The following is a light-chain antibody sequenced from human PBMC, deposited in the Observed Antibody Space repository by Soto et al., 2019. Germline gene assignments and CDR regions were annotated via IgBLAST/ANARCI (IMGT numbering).Light chain of an antibody. CDR1: QSVSSY. Sequence: EIVLTQSPATLSLSPGERATLSCRASQSVSSYLAWYQPKPGQAPRLLIYDASHRATGIPARFSGSGSGTDFPLTISSLEPEDFAVYYCQQRSNWPLTWTFGQGTKVEIK. CDR3: QQRSNWPLTWT. V-gene: IGKV3-11*01. J-gene: IGKJ1*01. CDR2: DAS.